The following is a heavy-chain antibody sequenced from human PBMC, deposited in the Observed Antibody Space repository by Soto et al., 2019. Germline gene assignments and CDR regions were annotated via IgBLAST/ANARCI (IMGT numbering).Heavy chain of an antibody. Sequence: SQTLSLTCAISGDSVSSNIAAWNWIRQSPSRGLEWLGRTYYRSKWYNDYAVSVKSRITINPDTSKNQFSLQLNSVTPEDTAVYYCAREYEAIVTGIEDYSFDGMDVWGQGTTVTVSS. CDR3: AREYEAIVTGIEDYSFDGMDV. V-gene: IGHV6-1*01. CDR2: TYYRSKWYN. D-gene: IGHD5-18*01. J-gene: IGHJ6*02. CDR1: GDSVSSNIAA.